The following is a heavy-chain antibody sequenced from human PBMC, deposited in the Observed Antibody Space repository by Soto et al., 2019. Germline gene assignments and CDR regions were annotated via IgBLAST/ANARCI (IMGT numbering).Heavy chain of an antibody. Sequence: GESLKISCKGSGYRFSTYWIGWVRQMPGKGLEWVGIIHPGDSETTYNPSFQGQVTFSADKSTNTAYLQWSSLKASDTAMYYCARIDTGGYNYYYYGMDAWGQGTTVTVSS. CDR3: ARIDTGGYNYYYYGMDA. D-gene: IGHD2-8*02. CDR2: IHPGDSET. V-gene: IGHV5-51*01. CDR1: GYRFSTYW. J-gene: IGHJ6*02.